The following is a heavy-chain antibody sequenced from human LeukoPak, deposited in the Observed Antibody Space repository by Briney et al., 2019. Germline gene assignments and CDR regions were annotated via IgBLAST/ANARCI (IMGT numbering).Heavy chain of an antibody. CDR1: GFTFSSYS. CDR2: ISSSSSTI. V-gene: IGHV3-48*04. D-gene: IGHD3-3*01. J-gene: IGHJ6*02. Sequence: GGSLRLSCAASGFTFSSYSMTWVRQAPGKGLEWVSYISSSSSTIYYADSVKGRFTISRDNAKNSLYLQMNSLRAEDTAVYYCARGGSGFLEWLVDYYYYGMDVWGQGTTVTVSS. CDR3: ARGGSGFLEWLVDYYYYGMDV.